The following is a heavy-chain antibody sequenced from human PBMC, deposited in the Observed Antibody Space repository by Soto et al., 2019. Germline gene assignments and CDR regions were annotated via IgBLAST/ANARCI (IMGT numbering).Heavy chain of an antibody. CDR3: ARGDSTDCSNGVCSFFYNHDMDV. V-gene: IGHV1-2*04. J-gene: IGHJ6*02. CDR1: GYRLTDYH. Sequence: GASVKVSCKASGYRLTDYHIHWVRQAPGQGLEWLGWSNPKSGGTSTAQKFQGWVTMTTDTSISTAAMELTRLTSDDTAIYYCARGDSTDCSNGVCSFFYNHDMDVWGQGTTVTVSS. CDR2: SNPKSGGT. D-gene: IGHD2-8*01.